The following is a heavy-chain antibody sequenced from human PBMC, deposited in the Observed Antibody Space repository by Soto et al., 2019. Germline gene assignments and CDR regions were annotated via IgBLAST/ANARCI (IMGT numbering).Heavy chain of an antibody. CDR1: GGTFISHA. V-gene: IGHV1-69*06. Sequence: QVQLVQSGAEVKKSGSSVKVSCKASGGTFISHAINWVRQAPGQGLAWMGVIIPVTETPNYAQKFQRSVSITADKTTTTVYMELISLRSEDTAVYYCTRGTKGPGHYGPGSHGWFDPWGQGTLVTVSS. CDR2: IIPVTETP. D-gene: IGHD3-10*01. CDR3: TRGTKGPGHYGPGSHGWFDP. J-gene: IGHJ5*02.